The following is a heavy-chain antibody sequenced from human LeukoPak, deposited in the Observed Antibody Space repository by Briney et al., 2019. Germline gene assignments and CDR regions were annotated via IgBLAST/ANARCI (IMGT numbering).Heavy chain of an antibody. CDR3: ARDQDIVVVVAARGGLDY. Sequence: ASVKVSCKASGYTFTTYAMNWVRQAPGQGLEWMGWISAYNGNTNYAQKLQGRVTMTTDTSTSTAYMELRSLRSEDTAVYYCARDQDIVVVVAARGGLDYWGQGTLVTVSS. D-gene: IGHD2-15*01. V-gene: IGHV1-18*01. CDR2: ISAYNGNT. J-gene: IGHJ4*02. CDR1: GYTFTTYA.